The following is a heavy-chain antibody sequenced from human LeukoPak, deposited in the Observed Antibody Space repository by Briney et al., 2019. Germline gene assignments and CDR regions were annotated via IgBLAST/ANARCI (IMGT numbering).Heavy chain of an antibody. J-gene: IGHJ4*02. Sequence: GSLRLSCAASGFTFSSYEMNWVRQPPGKGLEWIGYIYYSGTTNYNPSLKSRVTISVDTSKNQFSLKLTSVTAADTAVYYCARGITMIRGGKYGQDYWGQGTLVTVSS. D-gene: IGHD3-10*01. V-gene: IGHV4-59*01. CDR3: ARGITMIRGGKYGQDY. CDR1: GFTFSSYE. CDR2: IYYSGTT.